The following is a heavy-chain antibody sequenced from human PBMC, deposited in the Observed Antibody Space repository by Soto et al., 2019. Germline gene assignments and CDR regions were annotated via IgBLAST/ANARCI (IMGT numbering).Heavy chain of an antibody. V-gene: IGHV3-48*03. J-gene: IGHJ6*02. D-gene: IGHD2-2*01. CDR2: ISGGGSTT. Sequence: EVQLVESGGGSVQPGGSLRLACEASGFTFGTYEMNWVRQAPGKGLEWVSYISGGGSTTYYGDSVKGRFTISRDNAKNSLYLQMNSLRADDTAVYYCARGVTSTDYYGLDVWGQGTTVTVSS. CDR3: ARGVTSTDYYGLDV. CDR1: GFTFGTYE.